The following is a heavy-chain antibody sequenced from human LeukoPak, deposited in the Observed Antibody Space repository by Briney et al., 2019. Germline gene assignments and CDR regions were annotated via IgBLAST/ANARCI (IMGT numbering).Heavy chain of an antibody. CDR1: GFTFPNYA. CDR3: AKDRRHCSSTFCSGDHFDS. Sequence: PGGSLRLSCAASGFTFPNYALAWVRQAPGKGLQSVSYISHSGRRTYYAASVLGRFTVSRDNSKNTLYLEMKGLTAGDTAVYYCAKDRRHCSSTFCSGDHFDSWGQGTLVTVSS. J-gene: IGHJ4*02. V-gene: IGHV3-23*01. CDR2: ISHSGRRT. D-gene: IGHD3-10*02.